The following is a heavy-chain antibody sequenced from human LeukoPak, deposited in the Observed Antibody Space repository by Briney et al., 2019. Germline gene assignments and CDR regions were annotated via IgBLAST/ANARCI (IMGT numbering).Heavy chain of an antibody. V-gene: IGHV4-59*01. Sequence: SETLSLTCTVSGGSINSYYWSWIRQPAGKGLEWIGYIYYSGSTNYNPSLKSRVTISVDTSKNQSSLKLSSVTAADTAVYYCATMNPYGDYVDYWGQGTLVTVSS. CDR2: IYYSGST. D-gene: IGHD4-17*01. J-gene: IGHJ4*02. CDR3: ATMNPYGDYVDY. CDR1: GGSINSYY.